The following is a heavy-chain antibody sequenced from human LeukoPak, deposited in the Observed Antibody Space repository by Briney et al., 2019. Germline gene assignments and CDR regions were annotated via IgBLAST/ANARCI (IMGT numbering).Heavy chain of an antibody. J-gene: IGHJ3*02. D-gene: IGHD4-11*01. CDR1: GGSISSSTYY. CDR3: ARRDMTAVTAYAFDI. V-gene: IGHV4-39*01. CDR2: IYYSGST. Sequence: SETLSLTCTVSGGSISSSTYYWGWIRQPPGKGLEWIGSIYYSGSTYYSQSLKSRVTISVDTSKNQFSLRLSSVTAADTAVYYCARRDMTAVTAYAFDIWGQGTMVTVSS.